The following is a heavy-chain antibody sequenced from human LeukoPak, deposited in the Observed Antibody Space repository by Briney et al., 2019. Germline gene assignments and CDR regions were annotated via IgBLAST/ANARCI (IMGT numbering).Heavy chain of an antibody. V-gene: IGHV3-7*01. CDR3: ARDAEYSGYEYPSDY. Sequence: GGSLRLSCVASGFPFSSYCMTWVRQAPGKGLEWVANIKQDGSKKSYVDSVKGRFTISRDNAKNSLYLQMNSLRAEDTAVYYCARDAEYSGYEYPSDYWGQGTLVTVST. CDR2: IKQDGSKK. D-gene: IGHD5-12*01. J-gene: IGHJ4*02. CDR1: GFPFSSYC.